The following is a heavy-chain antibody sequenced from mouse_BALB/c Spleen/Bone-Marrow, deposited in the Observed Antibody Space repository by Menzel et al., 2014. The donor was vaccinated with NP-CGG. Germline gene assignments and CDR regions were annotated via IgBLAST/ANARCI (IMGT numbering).Heavy chain of an antibody. J-gene: IGHJ3*01. CDR3: ARSGDSSGYGFAY. CDR2: IYPGDGST. D-gene: IGHD3-2*01. V-gene: IGHV1S56*01. CDR1: GYTFTSYD. Sequence: VQLQQSGPELVKPGALVKISCKASGYTFTSYDINWVKQRPGQGLERIRWIYPGDGSTKYNEKFKGKATLTADKSSSTAYMQLSSLTSENSAVYFCARSGDSSGYGFAYWGQGTLVTVSA.